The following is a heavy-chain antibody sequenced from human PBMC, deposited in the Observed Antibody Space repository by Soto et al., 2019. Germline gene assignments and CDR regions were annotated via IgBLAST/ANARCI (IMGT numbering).Heavy chain of an antibody. CDR3: ARVGGLNYYDSSGYPGGYYYYYGMDV. D-gene: IGHD3-22*01. V-gene: IGHV4-61*08. J-gene: IGHJ6*02. CDR2: IYYSGST. Sequence: SETLSLTCTVSGGSISSGGYYWSWIRQHPGKGLEWIGYIYYSGSTDYNPSLKSRVTISVDTSKNQFSLKLSSVTAADTAVYYCARVGGLNYYDSSGYPGGYYYYYGMDVWGQGTTVTVSS. CDR1: GGSISSGGYY.